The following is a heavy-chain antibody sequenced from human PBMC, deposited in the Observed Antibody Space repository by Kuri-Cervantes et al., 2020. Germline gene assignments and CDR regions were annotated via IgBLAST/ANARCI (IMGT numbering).Heavy chain of an antibody. J-gene: IGHJ2*01. CDR1: GYTFTSYA. V-gene: IGHV1-3*01. D-gene: IGHD3-3*02. CDR3: ARGRLQTSFNWYFDL. CDR2: INAGNGNT. Sequence: ASVKVSCKASGYTFTSYAMHWVRQAPGQRLEWMGWINAGNGNTKYSQKFQGRVTITRDTSASTAYMELSSLRSEDTAVYYCARGRLQTSFNWYFDLWGRGTLVTVSS.